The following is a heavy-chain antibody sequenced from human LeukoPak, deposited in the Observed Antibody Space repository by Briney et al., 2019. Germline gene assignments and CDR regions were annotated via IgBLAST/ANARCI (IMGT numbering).Heavy chain of an antibody. CDR3: ARGPLSAYAEFDY. D-gene: IGHD3-16*01. Sequence: GASVKVSCKASGYTFTSYDINWVRQATGRGLEWMGWMNPNSGNTGYAQKFQGRVTMTRNTSISTAYMELSSLRSEDTAVYYCARGPLSAYAEFDYWGQGTLVTVSS. J-gene: IGHJ4*02. CDR2: MNPNSGNT. CDR1: GYTFTSYD. V-gene: IGHV1-8*01.